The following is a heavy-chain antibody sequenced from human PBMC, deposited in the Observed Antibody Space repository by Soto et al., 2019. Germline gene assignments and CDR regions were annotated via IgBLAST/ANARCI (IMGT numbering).Heavy chain of an antibody. V-gene: IGHV3-30*04. CDR1: GFSFTSFA. J-gene: IGHJ3*02. Sequence: QAQLVESGGGVVQPGMSLRLSCATSGFSFTSFAMHWVRQAPGKGLEWVALISYDGRVNYADAVKGRFTISRDDPKNTLSLQMNSLRVEDTALYYCARDGASPHGLNALDIWGQGTMVPVSS. CDR2: ISYDGRV. D-gene: IGHD3-16*01. CDR3: ARDGASPHGLNALDI.